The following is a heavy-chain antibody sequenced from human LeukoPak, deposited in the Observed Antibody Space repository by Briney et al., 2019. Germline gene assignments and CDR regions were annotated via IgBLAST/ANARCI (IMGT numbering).Heavy chain of an antibody. Sequence: ASVKVSCKASGYTFTGYYMHWVRQAPGQGLEWMGWINPNSGGTNYAQKFQGRVTMTRDTSISTAYMELSRLRSDGTAVYYCAEGYCSSTSCPLDYWGQGTLVTVSS. CDR1: GYTFTGYY. CDR3: AEGYCSSTSCPLDY. D-gene: IGHD2-2*01. J-gene: IGHJ4*02. V-gene: IGHV1-2*02. CDR2: INPNSGGT.